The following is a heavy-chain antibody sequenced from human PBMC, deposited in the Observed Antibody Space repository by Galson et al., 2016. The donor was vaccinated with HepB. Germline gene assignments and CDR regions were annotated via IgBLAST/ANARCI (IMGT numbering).Heavy chain of an antibody. J-gene: IGHJ6*02. D-gene: IGHD5-24*01. Sequence: SLRLSCAASGFTVSNNYMSWVRQAPGKGLEWVSVIYSGGSTYYADSVKGRFTISRDNSKNTLYLQMNSLRAEDTAVYYCARDPMATRYYYYGMDVWGQGNPDHRLL. CDR2: IYSGGST. V-gene: IGHV3-53*01. CDR3: ARDPMATRYYYYGMDV. CDR1: GFTVSNNY.